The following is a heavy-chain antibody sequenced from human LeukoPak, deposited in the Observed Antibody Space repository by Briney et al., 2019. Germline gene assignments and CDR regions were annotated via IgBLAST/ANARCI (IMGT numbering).Heavy chain of an antibody. CDR2: SGLRGYT. CDR3: VRGSTRVSGIDAFDI. CDR1: GFSLWSYD. V-gene: IGHV3-13*01. J-gene: IGHJ3*02. D-gene: IGHD5/OR15-5a*01. Sequence: TGGSVRLSCGASGFSLWSYDMHWVRHVPGGGLEGVSASGLRGYTHYPDSEKGRITGCRENGENSLYLQMNGLTDGDTAVYYCVRGSTRVSGIDAFDIWGQGTRVTVSS.